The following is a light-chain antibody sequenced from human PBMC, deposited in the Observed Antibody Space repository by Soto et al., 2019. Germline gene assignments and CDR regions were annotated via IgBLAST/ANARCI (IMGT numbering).Light chain of an antibody. CDR2: DVS. V-gene: IGLV2-14*01. Sequence: HSALTQPASVSGSPGQSITISCTGTSSDVGGYNYVSWYQQHPGKAPKLMIYDVSNRPSGVSNRFSGSKSGNTASLTISGLQAEDEADSYRSSYTSSSTLEIGGGTKLTVL. CDR1: SSDVGGYNY. J-gene: IGLJ2*01. CDR3: SSYTSSSTLE.